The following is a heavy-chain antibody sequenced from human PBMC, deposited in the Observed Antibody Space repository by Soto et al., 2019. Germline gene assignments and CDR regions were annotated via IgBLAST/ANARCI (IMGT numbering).Heavy chain of an antibody. Sequence: QVQLVQSGAEVKKPGASVKVSCKASGYTFTSYDINWVRQATGQGLEWMGWMNPNSGNTAYAQKFQGRVTMTRNTSLRTADMELSSLRSDDTAVYYCARERTDYGMDVWGQGTTVTVSS. J-gene: IGHJ6*02. CDR3: ARERTDYGMDV. CDR1: GYTFTSYD. V-gene: IGHV1-8*01. CDR2: MNPNSGNT.